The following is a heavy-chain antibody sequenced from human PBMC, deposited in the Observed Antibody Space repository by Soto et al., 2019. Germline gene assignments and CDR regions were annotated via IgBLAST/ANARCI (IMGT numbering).Heavy chain of an antibody. CDR2: IYYSGST. V-gene: IGHV4-39*01. D-gene: IGHD1-7*01. Sequence: SETLSLTCTVSGGSISSSSYYWGWIRQPPGKGLEWIGSIYYSGSTYYNPSLKSRVTISVDTSKNQFSLKLSSVTAADTAVYYCVGGKGQELLYYYYGMDVWGQGTTVTVSS. CDR3: VGGKGQELLYYYYGMDV. CDR1: GGSISSSSYY. J-gene: IGHJ6*02.